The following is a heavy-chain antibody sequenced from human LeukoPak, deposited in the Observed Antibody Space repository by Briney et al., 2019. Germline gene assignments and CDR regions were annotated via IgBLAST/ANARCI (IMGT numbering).Heavy chain of an antibody. D-gene: IGHD1-1*01. CDR3: VEWNSVYWYFDL. V-gene: IGHV3-23*01. Sequence: PGGSLRLSCAASGFTFSKYAMSWVRQVPEKGLEWVSGISGSGGSTYYADSVKGRFTISRDNSKNTLHLQMNSLRAWDTAVYFLVEWNSVYWYFDLWGRGTLVTVSS. J-gene: IGHJ2*01. CDR1: GFTFSKYA. CDR2: ISGSGGST.